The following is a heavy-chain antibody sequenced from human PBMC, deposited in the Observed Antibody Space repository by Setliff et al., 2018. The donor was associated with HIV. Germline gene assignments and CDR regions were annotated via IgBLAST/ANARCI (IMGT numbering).Heavy chain of an antibody. V-gene: IGHV3-9*01. D-gene: IGHD5-12*01. CDR3: VREDIVTTGGRLDYYMDV. CDR1: RFTFDDYA. CDR2: ISWNSGGI. J-gene: IGHJ6*03. Sequence: SLRLSCAASRFTFDDYAMHWVRQAPGKGLEWVSGISWNSGGILYADSVKGRFTISRDNAKNSLYLQINSLRAEDTALYYCVREDIVTTGGRLDYYMDVWGKGTTVTVSS.